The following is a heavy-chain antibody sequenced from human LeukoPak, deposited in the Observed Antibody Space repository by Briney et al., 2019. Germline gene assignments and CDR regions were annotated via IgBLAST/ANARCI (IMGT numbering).Heavy chain of an antibody. CDR1: GGSISTYY. D-gene: IGHD2-15*01. Sequence: SETLSLTCTVSGGSISTYYWSWIRQPPGKGLEWIGYISYIGSTKYNPSLKRRVTMSVDKSKNQFSLKLSSVTAADTAMYYCARRHRDCSGDSCFLLDYWGQGTLVTVSS. CDR3: ARRHRDCSGDSCFLLDY. J-gene: IGHJ4*02. V-gene: IGHV4-59*08. CDR2: ISYIGST.